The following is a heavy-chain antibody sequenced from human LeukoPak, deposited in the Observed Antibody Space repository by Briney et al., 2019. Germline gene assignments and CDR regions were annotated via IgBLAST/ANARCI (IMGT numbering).Heavy chain of an antibody. V-gene: IGHV4-34*01. CDR1: GGSFSGYY. J-gene: IGHJ5*02. CDR2: INHSGST. CDR3: ARRRRFGELRANWFDP. D-gene: IGHD3-10*01. Sequence: PSETLSLTCAVYGGSFSGYYWSWIRQPPGKGLEWIGEINHSGSTNYNPSLESRVTISVDTSKNQFSLKLSSVTAADTAVYYCARRRRFGELRANWFDPWGQGTLVTVSS.